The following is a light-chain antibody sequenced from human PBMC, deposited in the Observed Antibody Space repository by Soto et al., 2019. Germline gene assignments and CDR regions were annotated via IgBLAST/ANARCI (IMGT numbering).Light chain of an antibody. Sequence: QSVLTQPPSVSAAPGQRVTISCSGSSSNIGGNSVSWYQQLPGTAPKLLIYDDDKRPSGIPDRFSGSKSGASATLGITGFLTGDEADHYCGSWDSSLSAYVFGTGTNVTVL. CDR1: SSNIGGNS. V-gene: IGLV1-51*01. J-gene: IGLJ1*01. CDR2: DDD. CDR3: GSWDSSLSAYV.